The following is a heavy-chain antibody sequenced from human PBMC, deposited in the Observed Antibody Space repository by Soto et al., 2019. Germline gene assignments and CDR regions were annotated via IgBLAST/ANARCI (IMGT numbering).Heavy chain of an antibody. Sequence: EVQLLESGGGLVQPGGSLTLSCAASGFTFSDYTMSWVRQAPGKVLECISVILSDYNTYYAGSVRGRFTISRDNSKNTLYLEMNSLRAEDTAVYYCARRTSGYFGYWGQGALGTVSS. D-gene: IGHD6-19*01. V-gene: IGHV3-23*03. CDR2: ILSDYNT. CDR1: GFTFSDYT. J-gene: IGHJ4*02. CDR3: ARRTSGYFGY.